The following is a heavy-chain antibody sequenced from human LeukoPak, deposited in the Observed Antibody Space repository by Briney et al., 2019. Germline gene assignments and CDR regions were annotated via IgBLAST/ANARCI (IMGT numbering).Heavy chain of an antibody. CDR1: GGSISSYY. V-gene: IGHV4-59*08. Sequence: SETLSLTCTVSGGSISSYYWSWIRQPPGKGLEWIGYIYYSGSTYYNPSLKSRVTISVDTSKNQFSLKLSSVTAADTAVYYCARNIVGRDYFDYWGQGTLVTVSS. CDR2: IYYSGST. D-gene: IGHD2/OR15-2a*01. J-gene: IGHJ4*02. CDR3: ARNIVGRDYFDY.